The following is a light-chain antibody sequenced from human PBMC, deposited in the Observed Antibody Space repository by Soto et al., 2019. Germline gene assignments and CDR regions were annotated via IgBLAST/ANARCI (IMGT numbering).Light chain of an antibody. V-gene: IGKV1-27*01. J-gene: IGKJ3*01. CDR1: QDISSS. Sequence: DIQMTQSPSSLSASVGDRVTITCRASQDISSSLAWYQQKSGKVPKLLIYSASTLQSGVPSRFSGSGSGIDFTLTINSLQPEDVATYYCQHYDSAPLTFGPGTKVDI. CDR3: QHYDSAPLT. CDR2: SAS.